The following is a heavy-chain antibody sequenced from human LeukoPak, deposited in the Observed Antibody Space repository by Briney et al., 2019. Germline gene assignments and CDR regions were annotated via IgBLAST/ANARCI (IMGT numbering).Heavy chain of an antibody. J-gene: IGHJ6*03. CDR1: GFTFSKDA. CDR3: ATQLSVGGPTWSYMDV. V-gene: IGHV3-23*01. D-gene: IGHD3-10*01. CDR2: ISGGGDTT. Sequence: GGSLRLSCSASGFTFSKDAMTWVRQAPGKGLQLVSAISGGGDTTHYADSVKGRFTISRDNSKNMLYLQMGRLRAEDTAVYYCATQLSVGGPTWSYMDVWGKGTTVTVSS.